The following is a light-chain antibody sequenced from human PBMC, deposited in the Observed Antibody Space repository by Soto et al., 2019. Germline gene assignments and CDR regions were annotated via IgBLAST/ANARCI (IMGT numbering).Light chain of an antibody. V-gene: IGKV3-11*01. CDR2: DST. Sequence: VLTQSPATLSLSPGERATLSCRASQSIHTSLAWYQQKSGKPPRLVIYDSTLRANGVPDRFGGSRSGTEFTLTINSLEPEDFGVYYCQQRNVWPPITFGQGTRLEIK. CDR1: QSIHTS. J-gene: IGKJ5*01. CDR3: QQRNVWPPIT.